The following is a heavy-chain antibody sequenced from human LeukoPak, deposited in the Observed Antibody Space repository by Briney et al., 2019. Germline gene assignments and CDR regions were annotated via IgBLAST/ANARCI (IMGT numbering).Heavy chain of an antibody. CDR1: GYTFTGYY. V-gene: IGHV1-2*04. D-gene: IGHD3-22*01. J-gene: IGHJ4*02. Sequence: ASVKVSCKASGYTFTGYYMHWARQAPGQGLEWMGWINPNSGGTNYAQKFQGWVTMTRDTSTSTVYMELSSLRSEDTAVYYCARGEYYYDSSGYYFDYWGQGTLVTVSS. CDR3: ARGEYYYDSSGYYFDY. CDR2: INPNSGGT.